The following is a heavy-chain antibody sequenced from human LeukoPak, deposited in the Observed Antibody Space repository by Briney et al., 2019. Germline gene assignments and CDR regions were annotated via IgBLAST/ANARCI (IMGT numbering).Heavy chain of an antibody. CDR1: GFTFSSYE. CDR2: ISSSGSTI. V-gene: IGHV3-48*03. J-gene: IGHJ4*02. D-gene: IGHD1-26*01. CDR3: ASTWELLDY. Sequence: GGSLRLSCAASGFTFSSYEMNWVRQAPGKGLEWVSYISSSGSTIYYADSVKGRFTISRDNAKNSLYLRMNSLRAEDTAVYYCASTWELLDYWGQGTLVTVSS.